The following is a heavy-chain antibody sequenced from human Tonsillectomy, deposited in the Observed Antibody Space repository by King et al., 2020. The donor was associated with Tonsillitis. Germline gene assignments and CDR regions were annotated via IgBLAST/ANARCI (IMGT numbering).Heavy chain of an antibody. D-gene: IGHD3-10*01. J-gene: IGHJ6*02. CDR1: GYTFTDYF. CDR2: INPNSGGT. Sequence: QLVQSGAEVKKPGASVKVSCKASGYTFTDYFIHWVRQAPGQGLEWMGWINPNSGGTNYAQKFQGRVSMTRDTSISTAYMELSRLKSDDTAVYYCARVPRFGITYGMDVWGQGTTVIVSS. V-gene: IGHV1-2*02. CDR3: ARVPRFGITYGMDV.